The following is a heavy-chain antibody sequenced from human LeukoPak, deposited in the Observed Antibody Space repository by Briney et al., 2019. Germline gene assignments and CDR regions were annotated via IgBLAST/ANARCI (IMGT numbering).Heavy chain of an antibody. CDR1: GFTFDDYT. Sequence: GGSLRLSCAASGFTFDDYTMHWVRQAPGKGLEWVSAITWDSVYVDYAGSVKGRFTISRDNAKNSLFLQMNSLRAEDTALYYCAKGPSLRPAGIEYFQHWGQGTLVTVSS. V-gene: IGHV3-9*01. J-gene: IGHJ1*01. D-gene: IGHD2-2*01. CDR3: AKGPSLRPAGIEYFQH. CDR2: ITWDSVYV.